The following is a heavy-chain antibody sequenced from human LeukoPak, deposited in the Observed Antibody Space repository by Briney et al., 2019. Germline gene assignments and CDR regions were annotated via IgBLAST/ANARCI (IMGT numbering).Heavy chain of an antibody. V-gene: IGHV1-24*01. CDR3: ATYEADYGDGFDY. J-gene: IGHJ4*02. D-gene: IGHD4-17*01. CDR1: GGTFSNYA. CDR2: FDPEDGET. Sequence: GASVKVSCKASGGTFSNYAINWVRQAPGKGLEWMGGFDPEDGETIYAQKFQGRVTMTEDTSTDTAYMELSSLRSEDTAVYYCATYEADYGDGFDYWGQGTLVTVSS.